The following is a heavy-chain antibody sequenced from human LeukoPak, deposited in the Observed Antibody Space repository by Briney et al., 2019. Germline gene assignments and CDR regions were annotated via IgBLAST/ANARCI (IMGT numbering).Heavy chain of an antibody. CDR1: GLTFSDYY. J-gene: IGHJ4*02. CDR2: ISSGGSTI. Sequence: GGSLRLSCAVSGLTFSDYYMSWIRQAPGKGLEWVSYISSGGSTISHADSVKGRFTISRDNAENSLYLQMNSLRAEDTAVYYCARSAAAGRCFDYWGQGTLVTVSS. CDR3: ARSAAAGRCFDY. D-gene: IGHD6-13*01. V-gene: IGHV3-11*01.